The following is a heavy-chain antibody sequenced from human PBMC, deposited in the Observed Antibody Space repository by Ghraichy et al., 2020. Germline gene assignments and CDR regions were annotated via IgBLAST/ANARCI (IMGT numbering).Heavy chain of an antibody. CDR3: AKREGSHDMNNFLDR. J-gene: IGHJ5*02. CDR2: ITGTGGAA. Sequence: LTCEVSGFTFDSYAMTWFRQAPGKGLEWVSAITGTGGAALDADSVKGRFTISRDNSKNTLYMHMNSVRIDDTGIYFCAKREGSHDMNNFLDRWGQGTLVAVSS. CDR1: GFTFDSYA. V-gene: IGHV3-23*01. D-gene: IGHD1-1*01.